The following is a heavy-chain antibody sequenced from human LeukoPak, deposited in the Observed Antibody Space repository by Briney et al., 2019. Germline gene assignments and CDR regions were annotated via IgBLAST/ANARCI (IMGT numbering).Heavy chain of an antibody. J-gene: IGHJ4*02. CDR1: GGTFSSYA. CDR3: ASRNYDILTGYYKI. CDR2: IIPIFGTA. D-gene: IGHD3-9*01. Sequence: ASVKVSCKASGGTFSSYAISWVRQAPGQGLEWMGGIIPIFGTANYAQKFQGRVTITADESTSTAYMELSSLRSEDTAVYYCASRNYDILTGYYKIWGQGTLVTVSS. V-gene: IGHV1-69*13.